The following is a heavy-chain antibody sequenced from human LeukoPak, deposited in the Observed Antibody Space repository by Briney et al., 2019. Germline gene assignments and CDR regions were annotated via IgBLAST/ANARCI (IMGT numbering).Heavy chain of an antibody. V-gene: IGHV3-7*03. Sequence: GGSLRLSRTFSGFTFTDFWMKWVRQAPGKGLEWVASINNDGSGKYSVDSVRDRVTISRDDAKNSLHLQINSLTVEDTAIYYCVRDDGDVWGKGTTVTVSS. CDR1: GFTFTDFW. CDR2: INNDGSGK. CDR3: VRDDGDV. J-gene: IGHJ6*04.